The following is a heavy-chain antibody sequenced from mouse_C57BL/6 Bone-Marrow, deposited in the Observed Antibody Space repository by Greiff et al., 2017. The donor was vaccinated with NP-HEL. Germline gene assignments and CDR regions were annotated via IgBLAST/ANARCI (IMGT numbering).Heavy chain of an antibody. CDR1: GFTIKDDY. J-gene: IGHJ2*01. D-gene: IGHD1-1*01. Sequence: VQLQQSGAELVRPGASVKLSCTASGFTIKDDYMHWVKQRPEQGLEWIGWIDPENGDTEYASKFQGKATITADTSSNTAYLQLSSLTSEDSSVYYCTTEEVYYGGGQGTTLTVSS. CDR2: IDPENGDT. V-gene: IGHV14-4*01. CDR3: TTEEVYYG.